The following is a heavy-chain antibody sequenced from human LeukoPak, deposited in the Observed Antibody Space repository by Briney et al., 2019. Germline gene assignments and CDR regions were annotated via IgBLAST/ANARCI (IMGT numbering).Heavy chain of an antibody. J-gene: IGHJ4*02. CDR3: ARRDGYNLGGFDY. V-gene: IGHV4-34*01. Sequence: SETLSLTCAVYGGSFSGYYWSWIRQPPGKGLEWIGEINHGGSTNYNPSLKSRVTISVDTSKNQFSLKLSSVTAADTAVYYCARRDGYNLGGFDYWGQGTLVTVSS. CDR2: INHGGST. D-gene: IGHD5-24*01. CDR1: GGSFSGYY.